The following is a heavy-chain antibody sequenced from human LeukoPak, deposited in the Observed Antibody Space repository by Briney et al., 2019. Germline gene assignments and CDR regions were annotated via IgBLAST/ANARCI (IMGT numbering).Heavy chain of an antibody. CDR1: GGSFSGYY. V-gene: IGHV4-34*01. J-gene: IGHJ5*02. D-gene: IGHD5-12*01. Sequence: PSETLSLTCGVYGGSFSGYYWSWIRQPPGKGQEWIGEINHSGSTNYNPSLKSRVTISVDTSKNQFSLKLSSVTAAGTAVYYCARRCSRRGYSGYESWFDPWGQGTLVTVSS. CDR2: INHSGST. CDR3: ARRCSRRGYSGYESWFDP.